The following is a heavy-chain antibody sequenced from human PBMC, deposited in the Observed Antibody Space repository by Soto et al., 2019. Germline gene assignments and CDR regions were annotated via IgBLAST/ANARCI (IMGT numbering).Heavy chain of an antibody. J-gene: IGHJ6*03. D-gene: IGHD4-17*01. CDR3: AADRTGRDYGDYGHYYYYMDV. V-gene: IGHV1-58*02. CDR1: GFTFTSSA. Sequence: ASVKVSCKASGFTFTSSAMQWVRQARGQRLEWIGWIVVGSGNTNYAQKFQERVTITRDMSTSTAYMELSSLRSEDTAVYYCAADRTGRDYGDYGHYYYYMDVWGKGTTVTVSS. CDR2: IVVGSGNT.